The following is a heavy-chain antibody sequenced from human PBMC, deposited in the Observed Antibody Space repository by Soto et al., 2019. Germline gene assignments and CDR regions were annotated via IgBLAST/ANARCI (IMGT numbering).Heavy chain of an antibody. J-gene: IGHJ6*02. Sequence: SETLSLTCTVSGGSISSSSYYWGWIRQPPGKGLEWIGSIYYSGSTYYNPSLKSRVTISVDTSKNQFSLKLSSVTAADTAVYYCARQEAEENTDYYYGMDVWGQGARSPSP. CDR2: IYYSGST. CDR1: GGSISSSSYY. CDR3: ARQEAEENTDYYYGMDV. D-gene: IGHD5-18*01. V-gene: IGHV4-39*01.